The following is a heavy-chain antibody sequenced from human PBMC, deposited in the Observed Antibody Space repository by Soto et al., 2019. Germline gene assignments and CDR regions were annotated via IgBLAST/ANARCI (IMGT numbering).Heavy chain of an antibody. CDR1: GFTFSSYA. Sequence: PGGSLRLSCAASGFTFSSYAMCWVRQAPGKGLEWVSAISGSGGSTYYADSVKGRFTISRDNSKNTLYLQMNSLRAEDTAVYYCALSHYYDSSGYYAYLWGQGTLVTVSS. V-gene: IGHV3-23*01. CDR3: ALSHYYDSSGYYAYL. CDR2: ISGSGGST. J-gene: IGHJ5*02. D-gene: IGHD3-22*01.